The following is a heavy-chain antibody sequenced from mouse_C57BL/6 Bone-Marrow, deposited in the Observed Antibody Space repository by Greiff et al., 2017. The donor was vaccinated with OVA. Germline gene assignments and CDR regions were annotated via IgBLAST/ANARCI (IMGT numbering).Heavy chain of an antibody. CDR3: ARSGFSYYGSSYDY. CDR2: IDPEDGET. V-gene: IGHV14-2*01. D-gene: IGHD1-1*01. Sequence: EVQLQQSGAELVKPGASVTLSCTASGFNIKDYYMHWVKQRTEQGLEWIGRIDPEDGETKYAQKFQGKATITADTSSNTAYLQLSSLTSEDTAVYYCARSGFSYYGSSYDYWGQGTTLTVSS. J-gene: IGHJ2*01. CDR1: GFNIKDYY.